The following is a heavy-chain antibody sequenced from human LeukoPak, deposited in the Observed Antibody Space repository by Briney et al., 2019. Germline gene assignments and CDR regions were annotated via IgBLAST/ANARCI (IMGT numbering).Heavy chain of an antibody. V-gene: IGHV5-51*01. CDR1: GYSFTSYW. D-gene: IGHD3-22*01. Sequence: GESLKISFKGSGYSFTSYWIGWVRPMPGKGLEGMGIIYPGDSDTRYSPSFQGQVTISADKSISTAYLQWSSLKASDTAMYYCARRGYYYDSSGYNAFDIWGQGTMVTVSS. CDR2: IYPGDSDT. CDR3: ARRGYYYDSSGYNAFDI. J-gene: IGHJ3*02.